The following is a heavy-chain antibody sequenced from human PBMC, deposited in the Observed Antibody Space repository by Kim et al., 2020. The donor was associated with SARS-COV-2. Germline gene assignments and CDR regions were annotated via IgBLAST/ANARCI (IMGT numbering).Heavy chain of an antibody. J-gene: IGHJ4*02. CDR2: ISGSGGST. CDR3: AKGILSSGWSTGFDY. D-gene: IGHD6-19*01. Sequence: GGSLRLSCAASGFTFSSYAMSWVRQAPGKGLEWVSAISGSGGSTYYADSVKGRFTISRDNSKNTLYLQMNSLRAEDTAVYYCAKGILSSGWSTGFDYWGQGTLVTVSS. CDR1: GFTFSSYA. V-gene: IGHV3-23*01.